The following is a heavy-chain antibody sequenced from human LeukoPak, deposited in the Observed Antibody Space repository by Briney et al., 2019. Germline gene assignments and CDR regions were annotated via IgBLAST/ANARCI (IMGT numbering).Heavy chain of an antibody. CDR3: ARDRGAVADH. Sequence: GGSLRLSCAASGFTFSSYAMHWVRQAPGKGLEWVAVISYDGSNKYYADSVKGRFTISRDNSKNTLYLQMNSLRAEDTAVYYCARDRGAVADHWGQGTLVTVSS. V-gene: IGHV3-30-3*01. CDR2: ISYDGSNK. D-gene: IGHD6-19*01. J-gene: IGHJ4*02. CDR1: GFTFSSYA.